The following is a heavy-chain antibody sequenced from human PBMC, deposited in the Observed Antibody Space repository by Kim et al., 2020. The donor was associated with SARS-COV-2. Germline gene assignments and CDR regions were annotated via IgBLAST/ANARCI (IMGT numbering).Heavy chain of an antibody. Sequence: YADSVKGRFTISRDNSKNTLYRKMNSLRAEDTAIYYCAKADYGDYGIFHYWGQGTLVTVSS. D-gene: IGHD4-17*01. CDR3: AKADYGDYGIFHY. V-gene: IGHV3-23*01. J-gene: IGHJ4*02.